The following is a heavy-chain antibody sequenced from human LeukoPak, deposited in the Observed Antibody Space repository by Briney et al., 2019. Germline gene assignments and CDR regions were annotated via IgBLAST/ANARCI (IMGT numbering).Heavy chain of an antibody. Sequence: PPGTRSPTCSFSGGSTSVISTYWAWVRQPPGKGLEWFGSVYYTGSIRYNTSLKSRVTISVDMSKNDLFLTLSSVTAADTAFYYCARRDYRAWFDPWGQGILVTVSP. V-gene: IGHV4-39*01. J-gene: IGHJ5*02. D-gene: IGHD2-21*01. CDR1: GGSTSVISTY. CDR3: ARRDYRAWFDP. CDR2: VYYTGSI.